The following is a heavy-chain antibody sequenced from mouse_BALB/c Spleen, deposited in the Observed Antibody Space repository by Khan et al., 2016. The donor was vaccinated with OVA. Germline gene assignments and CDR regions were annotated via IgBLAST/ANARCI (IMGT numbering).Heavy chain of an antibody. CDR3: VREGANHRYDGWVAY. V-gene: IGHV1-4*01. Sequence: VQLQQSGAELARPGASLKMSCKASGYTFTSYTIHWVRQRPGLTLEWIGHINPSNDYTNYNQKFEDKATLIVDKSSSTAYMQLSSLTSEDSAVYDCVREGANHRYDGWVAYWGQGTLGTVSA. J-gene: IGHJ3*01. CDR2: INPSNDYT. D-gene: IGHD2-14*01. CDR1: GYTFTSYT.